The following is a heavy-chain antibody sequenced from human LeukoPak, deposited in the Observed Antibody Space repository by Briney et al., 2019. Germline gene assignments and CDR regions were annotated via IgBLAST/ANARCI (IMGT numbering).Heavy chain of an antibody. CDR2: ISKSGDT. V-gene: IGHV3-13*01. D-gene: IGHD6-19*01. J-gene: IGHJ4*02. Sequence: PGGSLRLSCAGSGFTDTSYDMHWVRQVTGKDLEWVSSISKSGDTYYSDSVKGRFTISRENAKKSCYLQMNSLRDGDTAVYYCVRGLWEAVAATGIFDYWGQGALVTVSS. CDR1: GFTDTSYD. CDR3: VRGLWEAVAATGIFDY.